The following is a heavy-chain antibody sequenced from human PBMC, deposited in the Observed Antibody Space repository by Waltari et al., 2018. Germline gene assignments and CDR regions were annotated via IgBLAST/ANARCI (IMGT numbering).Heavy chain of an antibody. CDR3: AREEITFGGDYRFDY. CDR1: GFTFSSYA. J-gene: IGHJ4*02. D-gene: IGHD3-16*01. Sequence: QVQLVESGGGVVQPGRSLRLSCAASGFTFSSYAMHWVRQAPGKGLEWVAVISYDGSNKYYAESVKGRFTISRDNSKNTLYLQMNSLRAEDTAVYYCAREEITFGGDYRFDYWGQGTLVTVSS. CDR2: ISYDGSNK. V-gene: IGHV3-30-3*01.